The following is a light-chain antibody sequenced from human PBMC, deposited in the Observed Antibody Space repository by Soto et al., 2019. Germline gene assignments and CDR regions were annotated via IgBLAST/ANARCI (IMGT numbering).Light chain of an antibody. Sequence: DIQMTQSPSTLSASVGDRVTITCRASQSISSWLAWYQQKPGKAPKLLIYKASSLESGVPSRFSGSGSGTEFTPTISSLQPDDFATYYCQQYNSYWYTFGQGTKLEIK. V-gene: IGKV1-5*03. CDR1: QSISSW. CDR3: QQYNSYWYT. CDR2: KAS. J-gene: IGKJ2*01.